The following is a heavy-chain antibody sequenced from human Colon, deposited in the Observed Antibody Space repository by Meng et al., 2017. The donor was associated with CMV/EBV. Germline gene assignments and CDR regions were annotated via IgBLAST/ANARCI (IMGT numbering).Heavy chain of an antibody. CDR1: GGTFSSYA. J-gene: IGHJ6*02. V-gene: IGHV1-69*10. Sequence: SVKVSCKASGGTFSSYAISWVRQAPGQGLEWMGGIIPILGIANYAQKFQGRVTITADKSTSTAYMELSSLRSEDTAVYYCARGGLVTATRRGGMDVWGQGTTVTVSS. D-gene: IGHD2-15*01. CDR2: IIPILGIA. CDR3: ARGGLVTATRRGGMDV.